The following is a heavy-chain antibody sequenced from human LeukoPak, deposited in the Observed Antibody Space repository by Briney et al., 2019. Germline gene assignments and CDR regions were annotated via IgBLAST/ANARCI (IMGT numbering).Heavy chain of an antibody. D-gene: IGHD1-20*01. CDR3: ARGSPNWNYVDY. CDR2: IYHSGST. J-gene: IGHJ4*02. Sequence: SETLSLTCAVSGGSISSSNWWSWVRQPPGKGLEWIGEIYHSGSTNYNPSLKSRVTISVDTSKNQFSLKLSSVTAADTAVYYCARGSPNWNYVDYWGQGTLVTVSS. CDR1: GGSISSSNW. V-gene: IGHV4-4*02.